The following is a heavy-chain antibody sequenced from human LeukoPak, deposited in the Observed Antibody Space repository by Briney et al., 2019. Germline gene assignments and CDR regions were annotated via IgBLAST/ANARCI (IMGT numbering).Heavy chain of an antibody. CDR3: ARDIVVVPAAQYSSDY. D-gene: IGHD2-2*01. J-gene: IGHJ4*02. V-gene: IGHV4-34*01. CDR2: INHSGST. CDR1: GGSFSGYY. Sequence: SETLSLTCAVYGGSFSGYYWSWIRQPPGKGLEWIGEINHSGSTNYNPSLKSRVTISVDTSKNQFSLKLSSVTAADTAVYYCARDIVVVPAAQYSSDYWGQGTLVTVSS.